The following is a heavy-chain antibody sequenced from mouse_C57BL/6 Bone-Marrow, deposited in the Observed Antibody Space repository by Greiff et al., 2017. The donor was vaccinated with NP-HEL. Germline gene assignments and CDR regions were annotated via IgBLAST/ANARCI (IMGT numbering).Heavy chain of an antibody. CDR1: GYAFSSSW. CDR2: IYPGDGDT. D-gene: IGHD1-1*01. CDR3: ASYYGSDYYAMDY. Sequence: VQLQQSGPELVKPGASVKISCKASGYAFSSSWMNWVKQRPGKGLEWIGRIYPGDGDTNYNGKFKGQATLTGDKSSSTAYMQLSSLTSEDSAVYFCASYYGSDYYAMDYWGQGTSVTVSS. V-gene: IGHV1-82*01. J-gene: IGHJ4*01.